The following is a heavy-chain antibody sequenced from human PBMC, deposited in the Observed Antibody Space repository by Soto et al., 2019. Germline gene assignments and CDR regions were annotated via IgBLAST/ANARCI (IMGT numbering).Heavy chain of an antibody. V-gene: IGHV1-69*01. J-gene: IGHJ5*02. D-gene: IGHD6-19*01. CDR3: ARGPRGAVPGTLRITPHPFHP. Sequence: QVQMVQSGAEVKKPGSSVRVSCKASGGTFTTYAFSWVRQAPGQGLAWMGGIIPVFGTVDYEQKFRGRVTITADESTSTVYKDLSSLPPENTALYPSARGPRGAVPGTLRITPHPFHPW. CDR2: IIPVFGTV. CDR1: GGTFTTYA.